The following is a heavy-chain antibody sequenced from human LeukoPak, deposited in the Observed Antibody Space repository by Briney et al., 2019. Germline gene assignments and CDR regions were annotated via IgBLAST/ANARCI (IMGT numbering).Heavy chain of an antibody. CDR2: IIPILGIA. CDR3: ARVLRSTSCYLDY. D-gene: IGHD2-2*01. Sequence: EASVKVSCKASGGTFSSYAISWVRQAPGQGLEWMGRIIPILGIANYAQKFQGRVTITTDESTSTAYMELSSLRSEDTAVYYCARVLRSTSCYLDYWGQGTLVTVSS. V-gene: IGHV1-69*04. CDR1: GGTFSSYA. J-gene: IGHJ4*02.